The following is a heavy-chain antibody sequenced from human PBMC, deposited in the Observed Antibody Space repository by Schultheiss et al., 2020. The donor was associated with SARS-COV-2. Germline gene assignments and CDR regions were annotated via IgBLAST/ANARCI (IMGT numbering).Heavy chain of an antibody. J-gene: IGHJ6*02. CDR2: IKSKTDGGTT. Sequence: GGSLRLSCAASGFTFSNAWMNWVRQAPGKGLEWVGRIKSKTDGGTTDYAAPVKGRFTISRDDSKNTLYLQMNSLKTEDTAVYYCTTGAVYYYGSGSRNYYYYGMDVWGQGTTVTVSS. CDR3: TTGAVYYYGSGSRNYYYYGMDV. V-gene: IGHV3-15*07. CDR1: GFTFSNAW. D-gene: IGHD3-10*01.